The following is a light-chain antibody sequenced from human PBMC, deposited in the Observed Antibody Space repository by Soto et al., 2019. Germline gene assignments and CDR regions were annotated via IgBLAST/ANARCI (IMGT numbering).Light chain of an antibody. CDR2: AAT. CDR3: QQGHTFPLT. V-gene: IGKV1-12*01. Sequence: DIQMTQSPSSVSASVGGRVTITCRASQDISDWLAWHQQKPGKAPKLLIYAATTLHSGVPSRFSGSGSGTDFTLTISSLQPEDFATYYCQQGHTFPLTFGGGTKVEIK. J-gene: IGKJ4*01. CDR1: QDISDW.